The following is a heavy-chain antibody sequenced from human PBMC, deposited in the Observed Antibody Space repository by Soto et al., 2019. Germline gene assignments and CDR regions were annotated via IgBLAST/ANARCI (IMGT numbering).Heavy chain of an antibody. CDR1: GGSISSYY. J-gene: IGHJ6*02. V-gene: IGHV4-59*01. CDR3: ASTPITILGVVSRMDV. Sequence: QVQLQESGPGLVKPSETLSLTCTVSGGSISSYYWSWIRQPPGKGLEWIGYIYYSGSTNYNPSLKSRGTISVDTANDRFSLKLSSVTAADTAVYYCASTPITILGVVSRMDVWGQGTTVTVSS. D-gene: IGHD3-3*01. CDR2: IYYSGST.